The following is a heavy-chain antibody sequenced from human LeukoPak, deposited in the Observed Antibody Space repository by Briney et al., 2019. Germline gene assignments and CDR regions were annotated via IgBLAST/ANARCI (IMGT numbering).Heavy chain of an antibody. J-gene: IGHJ5*02. CDR1: GGTFSSYA. Sequence: ASVKVSCKASGGTFSSYAISWVRQAPGQGLEWMGWISAHDGNANYAQKLQGRVNMTTDTSTSTAYMELGSLRSDDTAVYYCARDQVGTTHWFDPWGQGTLVSVSS. CDR2: ISAHDGNA. CDR3: ARDQVGTTHWFDP. V-gene: IGHV1-18*01. D-gene: IGHD1-26*01.